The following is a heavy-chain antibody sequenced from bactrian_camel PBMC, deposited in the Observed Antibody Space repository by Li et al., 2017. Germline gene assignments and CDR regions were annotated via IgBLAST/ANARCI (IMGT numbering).Heavy chain of an antibody. J-gene: IGHJ6*01. V-gene: IGHV3S60*01. Sequence: QLVESGGGSVVPGGSLRLSCQHTGPDKCIGWFRQRPGKEREGVAIISRSGTSTDYTDSVKGRFTISRDNAKNTLYLQMNSLKPEDTATYYCAAGQGVGWCLDVIRVGAEADFDYWGHGTQVTVS. D-gene: IGHD5*01. CDR3: AAGQGVGWCLDVIRVGAEADFDY. CDR2: ISRSGTST. CDR1: TGPDKC.